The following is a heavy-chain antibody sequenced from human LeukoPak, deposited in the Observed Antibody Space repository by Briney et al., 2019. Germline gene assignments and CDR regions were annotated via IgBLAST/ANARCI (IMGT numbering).Heavy chain of an antibody. Sequence: GGSLRLSCAASGFPFSTYDMSWGRQAPGKGLEWVSVIFNSDGSTYYADSVKGRFTISRDNSKNTLYLQMNSLRAEDAAVYYCAKGAHFDYWGQGTLVTVSS. V-gene: IGHV3-23*01. CDR2: IFNSDGST. CDR1: GFPFSTYD. CDR3: AKGAHFDY. J-gene: IGHJ4*02.